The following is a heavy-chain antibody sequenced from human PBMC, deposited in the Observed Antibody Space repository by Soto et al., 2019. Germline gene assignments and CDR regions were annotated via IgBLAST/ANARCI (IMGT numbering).Heavy chain of an antibody. J-gene: IGHJ6*02. Sequence: QVQLVESGGGVVQPGRSLRLSCAASGFTFSSYGMHWVRQAPGKGLEWVAVISYDGSNKYYADSVKGRFTISRDNSKNTLYLQMNSLRAEDTAVYYCAKDQLRGVRGVITYYYGMEVWGQGTKVTVSS. D-gene: IGHD3-10*01. CDR1: GFTFSSYG. V-gene: IGHV3-30*18. CDR2: ISYDGSNK. CDR3: AKDQLRGVRGVITYYYGMEV.